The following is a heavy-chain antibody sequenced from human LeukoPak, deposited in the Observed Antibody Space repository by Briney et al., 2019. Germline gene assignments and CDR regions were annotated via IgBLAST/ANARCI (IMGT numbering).Heavy chain of an antibody. CDR2: ISSSSSYI. CDR1: AFTFSTYS. D-gene: IGHD5-12*01. Sequence: PGGSLRLSCAASAFTFSTYSMNWVRQAPGKGLEWVSSISSSSSYIYYADSVKGRFTISRDNAKNSLYLQMNSLRAEDTAVYYCARGLGYSGYDCSDYWGQGTLVTVSS. J-gene: IGHJ4*02. CDR3: ARGLGYSGYDCSDY. V-gene: IGHV3-21*01.